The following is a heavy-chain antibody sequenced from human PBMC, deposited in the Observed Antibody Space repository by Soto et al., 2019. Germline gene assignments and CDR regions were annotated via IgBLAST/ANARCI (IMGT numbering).Heavy chain of an antibody. CDR1: GDSINSNYC. Sequence: QVQLQESGPGLVRPSGTLSLTCAVSGDSINSNYCWTWVRQPPGKGLEWIAEIYYSGGTSYNPSLKSRFKISMDKSKNQFSLNLTSVTAADTAMYYCARDTGWGLGYWGQGTLVTVSS. CDR2: IYYSGGT. V-gene: IGHV4-4*02. J-gene: IGHJ4*02. CDR3: ARDTGWGLGY. D-gene: IGHD6-19*01.